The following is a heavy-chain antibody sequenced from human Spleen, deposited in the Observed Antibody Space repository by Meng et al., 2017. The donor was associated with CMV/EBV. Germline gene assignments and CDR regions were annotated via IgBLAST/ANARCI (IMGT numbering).Heavy chain of an antibody. CDR1: GFTFSASC. D-gene: IGHD3-22*01. CDR3: AKDDYYDTSGYSYFEY. Sequence: GESLKISCAASGFTFSASCMNWVRQAPGKGLEWVSAISGGAGSTYYAGSVEGRFTISRDNSKNTLYLQMNSLRAEDTAVYYCAKDDYYDTSGYSYFEYWGQGALVTVSS. CDR2: ISGGAGST. J-gene: IGHJ4*02. V-gene: IGHV3-23*01.